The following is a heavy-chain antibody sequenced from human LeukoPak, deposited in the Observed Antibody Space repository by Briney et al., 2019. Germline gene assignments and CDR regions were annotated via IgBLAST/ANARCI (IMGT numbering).Heavy chain of an antibody. Sequence: PSETLSLTCTVSGGSISSYYWSWMRQSPGKGLEWIGYIYNSGSTNYNPSLKSRVTISVDTSKNQFSLKLSSVTAADTAVYYCARNAGDIWGQGTMVTVSS. CDR1: GGSISSYY. J-gene: IGHJ3*02. CDR2: IYNSGST. V-gene: IGHV4-59*08. CDR3: ARNAGDI. D-gene: IGHD3-10*01.